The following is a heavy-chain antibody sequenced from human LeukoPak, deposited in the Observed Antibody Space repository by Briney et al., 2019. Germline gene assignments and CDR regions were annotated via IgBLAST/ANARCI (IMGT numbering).Heavy chain of an antibody. CDR1: GFTFSSYG. J-gene: IGHJ4*02. CDR3: AKPVVRGVIIPPDY. Sequence: GRSLRLSCAASGFTFSSYGMHWVRQAPGKGLEWVAVIWYDGSNKYYADSVKGRFTISRDNSKNTLYLQMNSLRAEDTAVYYCAKPVVRGVIIPPDYWGQGTLVTVSS. V-gene: IGHV3-33*06. D-gene: IGHD3-10*01. CDR2: IWYDGSNK.